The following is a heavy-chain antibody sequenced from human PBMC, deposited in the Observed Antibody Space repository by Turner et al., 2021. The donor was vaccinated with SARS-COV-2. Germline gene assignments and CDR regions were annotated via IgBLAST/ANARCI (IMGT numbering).Heavy chain of an antibody. CDR3: AKRENGLGV. Sequence: EVQLVESGGGLVQPGGSLRLSCAASGFSFSKYWMQWVRQAPGKGLVWVSRINGDGSSTTYADSGKGRFTISRDNANNALYLQMNSLRAEDTAVYYCAKRENGLGVWGQGTTVTVSS. J-gene: IGHJ6*02. CDR2: INGDGSST. CDR1: GFSFSKYW. V-gene: IGHV3-74*01.